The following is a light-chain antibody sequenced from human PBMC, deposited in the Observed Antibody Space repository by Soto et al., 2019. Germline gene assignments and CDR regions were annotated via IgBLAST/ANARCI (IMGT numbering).Light chain of an antibody. J-gene: IGKJ5*01. CDR2: DAS. Sequence: LDWYQQKPGKAHKLLIYDASSLESGVQSRFSGSGSGTEFTLTIRSLQPDDFATYYCKQYNSYPRTFGQGTRLEIK. CDR3: KQYNSYPRT. V-gene: IGKV1-5*01.